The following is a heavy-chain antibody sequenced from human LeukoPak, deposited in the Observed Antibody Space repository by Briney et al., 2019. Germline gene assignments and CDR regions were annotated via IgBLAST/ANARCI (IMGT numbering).Heavy chain of an antibody. CDR1: GFTVSSNS. V-gene: IGHV3-53*01. CDR3: GVVPGSGH. J-gene: IGHJ1*01. D-gene: IGHD2-21*01. Sequence: PGGSLRLSCAASGFTVSSNSMTWVRQAPGKGLEWVSAIHSGGSTFYADPVKGRFTISRDSSKNTLYLQMTSLRAADTAVYYCGVVPGSGHWGQGTLVTVSS. CDR2: IHSGGST.